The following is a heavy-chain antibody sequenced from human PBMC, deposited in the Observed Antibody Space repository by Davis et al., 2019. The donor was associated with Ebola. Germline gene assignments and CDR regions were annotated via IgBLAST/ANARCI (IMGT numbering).Heavy chain of an antibody. Sequence: GESLKISCKASGYTFTRYWIVWVRQMPGKGLEWMGIIYPGDSDTRYSPSFLGQVIFSADKSIRTAYLQWSGLKASDTAMYYCASLRRTITGMDDAFDIWGQGTMVTVSS. D-gene: IGHD1-20*01. V-gene: IGHV5-51*01. CDR2: IYPGDSDT. CDR1: GYTFTRYW. CDR3: ASLRRTITGMDDAFDI. J-gene: IGHJ3*02.